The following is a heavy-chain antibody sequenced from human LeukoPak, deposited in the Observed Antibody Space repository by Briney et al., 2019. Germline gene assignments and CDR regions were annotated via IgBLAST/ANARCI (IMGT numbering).Heavy chain of an antibody. Sequence: GRSLRLSCAASGFTFDDYAMHWVRQAPGKGLEWVSAISGSGGSTYYADSVKGRFTISRDNSKNTLYLQMNSLRAEDTAVYYCAKDPATTYGDDQHFDYWGQGTLVTVSS. D-gene: IGHD4-17*01. V-gene: IGHV3-23*01. J-gene: IGHJ4*02. CDR2: ISGSGGST. CDR1: GFTFDDYA. CDR3: AKDPATTYGDDQHFDY.